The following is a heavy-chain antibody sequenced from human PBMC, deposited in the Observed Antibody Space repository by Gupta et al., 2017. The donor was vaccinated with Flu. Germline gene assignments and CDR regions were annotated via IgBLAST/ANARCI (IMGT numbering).Heavy chain of an antibody. CDR1: GFTFSRYG. J-gene: IGHJ4*02. CDR2: ISYDGSNK. CDR3: AKDASIVGATTSDY. V-gene: IGHV3-30*18. D-gene: IGHD1-26*01. Sequence: QVQLVESGGGVVQPGRSLRLSCAASGFTFSRYGMHWVRQAPGKGLEWVAVISYDGSNKYYADSVKGRFTISRDNSKNTLYLQMNSLRAEDTAVYYCAKDASIVGATTSDYWGQGTLVTVSS.